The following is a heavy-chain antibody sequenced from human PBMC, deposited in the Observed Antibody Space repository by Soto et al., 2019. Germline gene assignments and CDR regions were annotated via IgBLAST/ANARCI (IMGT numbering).Heavy chain of an antibody. CDR2: IIPIFGTA. CDR1: GGTFSSYA. CDR3: AREAEDSGSQTSFDI. Sequence: SVKISCKASGGTFSSYAISWVRQAPGQGLEWMGGIIPIFGTANYAQKFQGRVTITADKSTSTAYMELSSLRSEDTAVYYCAREAEDSGSQTSFDIWGQGPMVTVSS. D-gene: IGHD1-26*01. J-gene: IGHJ3*02. V-gene: IGHV1-69*06.